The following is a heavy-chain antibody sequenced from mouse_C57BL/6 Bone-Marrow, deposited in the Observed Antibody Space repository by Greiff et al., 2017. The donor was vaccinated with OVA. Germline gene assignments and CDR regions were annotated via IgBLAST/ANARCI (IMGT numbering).Heavy chain of an antibody. CDR3: ARRLRPLDY. Sequence: QVQLKQSGPELVQPGASVKISCKASGYAFSSSWMNWVKQRPGKGLEWIGRIYPGDGDTNYNGKFKGKATLTADKSSSTAYTQLSSLTSEDSAVYFCARRLRPLDYWGQGTTLTVSS. V-gene: IGHV1-82*01. CDR2: IYPGDGDT. CDR1: GYAFSSSW. D-gene: IGHD3-2*02. J-gene: IGHJ2*01.